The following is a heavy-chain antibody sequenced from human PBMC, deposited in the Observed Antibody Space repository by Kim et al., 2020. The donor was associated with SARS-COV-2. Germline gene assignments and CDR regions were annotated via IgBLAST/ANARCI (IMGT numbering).Heavy chain of an antibody. J-gene: IGHJ6*02. Sequence: SETLSLTCAVYGGSFSGYYWSWIRQPPGKGLEWIGEINHSGSTNYNPSLKSRVTISVDTSKNQFSLKLSSVTAADTAVYYCARGRYYDSSGYYYPRFADYYYGMDVWGQGTTVTVSS. CDR2: INHSGST. D-gene: IGHD3-22*01. CDR3: ARGRYYDSSGYYYPRFADYYYGMDV. CDR1: GGSFSGYY. V-gene: IGHV4-34*01.